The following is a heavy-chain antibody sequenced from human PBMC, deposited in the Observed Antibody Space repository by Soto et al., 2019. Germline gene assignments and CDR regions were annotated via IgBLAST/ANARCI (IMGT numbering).Heavy chain of an antibody. CDR2: IIPILGIA. J-gene: IGHJ4*02. V-gene: IGHV1-69*02. CDR3: ATPYYDFWSGFRSDY. CDR1: GGTFSSYT. Sequence: SVKVSCKASGGTFSSYTISWVRQAPGQGLEWMGRIIPILGIANYAQKFQGRVTITADKSTSTAYMELSSLRSEDTAVYYCATPYYDFWSGFRSDYWGQGTLVTVSS. D-gene: IGHD3-3*01.